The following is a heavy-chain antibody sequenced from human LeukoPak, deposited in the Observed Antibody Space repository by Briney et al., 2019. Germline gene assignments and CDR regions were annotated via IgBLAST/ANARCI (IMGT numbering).Heavy chain of an antibody. J-gene: IGHJ5*02. V-gene: IGHV4-39*01. CDR3: ARPLLGVVGAFDP. CDR1: GGSISSGSYY. D-gene: IGHD2-21*01. CDR2: IYYSGST. Sequence: SETLSLTCTVSGGSISSGSYYWGWIRQPPGKGLEWIGTIYYSGSTYYNPSLKSRVTIPIDTSKNQFSLNLSSVTATDTAVYYCARPLLGVVGAFDPWGQGTLVTVSS.